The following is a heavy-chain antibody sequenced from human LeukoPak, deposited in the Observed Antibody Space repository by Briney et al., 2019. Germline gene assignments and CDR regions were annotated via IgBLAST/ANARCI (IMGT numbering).Heavy chain of an antibody. CDR1: GFTFSPYG. Sequence: QAGGSLRLSCAASGFTFSPYGVHWVRQAPGKGLEWVSVISYDGSYEYLADSVRGRFTISRDHSKNTLYLQMNSLRAEDTAVYYCARLEYTYGFSAFDLWGHGTMVTVSS. CDR2: ISYDGSYE. J-gene: IGHJ3*01. V-gene: IGHV3-30*03. CDR3: ARLEYTYGFSAFDL. D-gene: IGHD5-18*01.